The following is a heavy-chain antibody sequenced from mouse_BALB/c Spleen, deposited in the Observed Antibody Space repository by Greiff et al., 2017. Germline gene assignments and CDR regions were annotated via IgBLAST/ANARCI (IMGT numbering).Heavy chain of an antibody. CDR3: ARGRTTSDY. J-gene: IGHJ2*01. Sequence: EVHLVESGGGLVQPGGSRKLSCAASGFTFSSFGMHWVRQTPEKRLEWVASISSGGSTYYPDSVKGRFTISRDNARNILYLQMSSLRSEDTAMYYCARGRTTSDYWGQGTTLTVSS. CDR2: ISSGGST. V-gene: IGHV5-6-5*01. D-gene: IGHD2-12*01. CDR1: GFTFSSFG.